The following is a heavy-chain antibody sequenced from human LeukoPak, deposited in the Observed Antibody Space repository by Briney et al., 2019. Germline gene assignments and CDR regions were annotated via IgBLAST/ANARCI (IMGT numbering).Heavy chain of an antibody. V-gene: IGHV3-23*01. D-gene: IGHD6-13*01. Sequence: GGSLRLSCGASGLTLSSYAMSWVRQAPGKGLEWVSVISGSGGSTYYADSVKGRFTISRDNSKNTLYLQMNSLRAEDTAVYYCARQNGGPYSSSWTPGYWGQGTLVTVSS. CDR2: ISGSGGST. CDR3: ARQNGGPYSSSWTPGY. CDR1: GLTLSSYA. J-gene: IGHJ4*02.